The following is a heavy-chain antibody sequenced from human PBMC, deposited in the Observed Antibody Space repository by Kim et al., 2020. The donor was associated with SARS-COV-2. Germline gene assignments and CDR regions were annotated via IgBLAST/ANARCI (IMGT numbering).Heavy chain of an antibody. V-gene: IGHV4-59*01. CDR2: IYYSGST. CDR1: GCSISSYY. D-gene: IGHD3-22*01. Sequence: SETLSLTCTVSGCSISSYYWSWIRQPPGKGLEWIGYIYYSGSTNYNPSLKSRVTISVDTSKNQFSLKLSSVTAADTAVYYCSRAGTYYYDSSGSFDYWGQRSLVTVSS. CDR3: SRAGTYYYDSSGSFDY. J-gene: IGHJ4*02.